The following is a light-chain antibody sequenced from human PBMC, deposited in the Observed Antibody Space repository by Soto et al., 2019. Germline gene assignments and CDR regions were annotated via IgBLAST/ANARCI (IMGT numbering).Light chain of an antibody. J-gene: IGKJ5*01. CDR1: QSVSSN. V-gene: IGKV3-15*01. Sequence: EIVITQSPATLSVSPGEGATLSCRASQSVSSNLAWYQQKPGQAPRLLIHGASTRATGIPARFSGSGSGTEFSLTISSLQSEDFAVYYCQQYNNGTPITFGQGTRLEIK. CDR2: GAS. CDR3: QQYNNGTPIT.